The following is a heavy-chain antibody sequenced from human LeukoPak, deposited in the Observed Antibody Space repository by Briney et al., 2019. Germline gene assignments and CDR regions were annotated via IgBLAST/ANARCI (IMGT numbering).Heavy chain of an antibody. CDR1: GGSFSGYY. V-gene: IGHV4-34*01. J-gene: IGHJ4*02. D-gene: IGHD2-21*01. Sequence: SETLSLTCAVYGGSFSGYYWSWIRQPPGKGLEWIGEINHSGSTNYNPSLKSRVTISVDTSKNQFSLKLSSETAADTAVYYCARGGFLFFDYWGQGTLVTVSS. CDR2: INHSGST. CDR3: ARGGFLFFDY.